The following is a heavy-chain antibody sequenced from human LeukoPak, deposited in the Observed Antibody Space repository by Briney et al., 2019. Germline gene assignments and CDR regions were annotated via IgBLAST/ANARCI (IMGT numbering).Heavy chain of an antibody. CDR2: LYTSGST. D-gene: IGHD2-21*02. V-gene: IGHV4-61*02. J-gene: IGHJ4*02. Sequence: NPSETLSLTCTVSGGSIGSGSSYWSWIRQPAGKGLECIGRLYTSGSTNYNPSLKSRVTISLDTSRNQFSLRMTSVTAADTAVYYCARDFSLAYCGGDCGFDYWGQGILVTVSS. CDR3: ARDFSLAYCGGDCGFDY. CDR1: GGSIGSGSSY.